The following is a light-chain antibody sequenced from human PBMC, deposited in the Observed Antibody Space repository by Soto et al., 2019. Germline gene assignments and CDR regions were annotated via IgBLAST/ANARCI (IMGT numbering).Light chain of an antibody. CDR2: DVT. Sequence: QSVLTQPASVSGSPGQSITISCTGTSSDVGGYNFVSWYQQHPGKAPKLMIYDVTHRPSGVSNRFSGSKSGNTASLTISGLPAEDEADYYRLPYSTTTSPYVLRTATKLPVL. CDR3: LPYSTTTSPYV. V-gene: IGLV2-14*01. CDR1: SSDVGGYNF. J-gene: IGLJ1*01.